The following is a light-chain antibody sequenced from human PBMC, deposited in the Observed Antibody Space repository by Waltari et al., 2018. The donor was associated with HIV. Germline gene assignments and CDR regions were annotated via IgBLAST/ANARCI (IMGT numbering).Light chain of an antibody. CDR3: QQYHNWPIT. V-gene: IGKV3D-15*01. CDR2: GAS. Sequence: ILMTQYPVTLSVSPGERATLSCWASQSIRTNLAWYEQKPGHAPRLLIYGASTRATGTPARFSGSGSGTEFTLTISSLQSEDLAFYYCQQYHNWPITFGGGTKVEIK. CDR1: QSIRTN. J-gene: IGKJ4*01.